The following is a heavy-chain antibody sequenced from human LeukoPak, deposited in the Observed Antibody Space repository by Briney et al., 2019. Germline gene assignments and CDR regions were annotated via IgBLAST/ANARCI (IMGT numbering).Heavy chain of an antibody. CDR2: ISGSGGST. J-gene: IGHJ4*02. V-gene: IGHV3-23*01. CDR1: GFTFSSYA. D-gene: IGHD4-23*01. CDR3: AKDRNSRVVTPDYFDY. Sequence: QPGGSLRLSCAASGFTFSSYAMSWVRQAPGKGLEWVSAISGSGGSTYYADSVKGRFTISRDNSKNTLYLQMNSLRAEDTAVYYCAKDRNSRVVTPDYFDYWGQGTLVTVSS.